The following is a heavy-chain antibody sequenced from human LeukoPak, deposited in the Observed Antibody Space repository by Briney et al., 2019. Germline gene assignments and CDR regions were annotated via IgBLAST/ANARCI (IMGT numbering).Heavy chain of an antibody. V-gene: IGHV3-30*04. D-gene: IGHD2-15*01. CDR3: ARGSCSGGSCHPSGFDY. CDR2: ISYDGSNK. J-gene: IGHJ4*02. Sequence: PGGSLRLSCAAAGFTFSSYAMHWVRQAPGKGLEWVAVISYDGSNKYYADSVKGRFTISRDNSKNTLYLQMNSLRAEDTAVYYCARGSCSGGSCHPSGFDYWGQGTLVTVSS. CDR1: GFTFSSYA.